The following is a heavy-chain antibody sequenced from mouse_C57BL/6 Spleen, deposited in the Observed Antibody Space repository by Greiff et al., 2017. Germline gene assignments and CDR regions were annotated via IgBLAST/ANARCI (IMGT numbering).Heavy chain of an antibody. CDR1: GYTFTGYW. CDR2: ILPGSGST. CDR3: ARKGYYDYGAYYAMDY. V-gene: IGHV1-9*01. Sequence: VQLHQSGAELMKPGASVKLSCKATGYTFTGYWIEWVKQRPGHGLEWIGEILPGSGSTNYNEKVKGKATFTADTSSNTAYMQLSSLTTEDSAIYYCARKGYYDYGAYYAMDYWGQGTSVTVSS. J-gene: IGHJ4*01. D-gene: IGHD2-4*01.